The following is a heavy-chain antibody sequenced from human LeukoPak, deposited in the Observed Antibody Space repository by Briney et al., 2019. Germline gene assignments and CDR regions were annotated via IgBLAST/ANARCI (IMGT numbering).Heavy chain of an antibody. CDR1: GFTFSSYG. CDR3: AKDLRAGDTAMVDY. CDR2: ISYDGSNK. Sequence: QPGSSLRLPCAASGFTFSSYGMQWVRQAPGKGLEWVAVISYDGSNKYYADSVKGRFTIYRDNSKNTLYLQMNSLRAEDTAVYYCAKDLRAGDTAMVDYWGQGTLVTVSS. V-gene: IGHV3-30*18. J-gene: IGHJ4*02. D-gene: IGHD5-18*01.